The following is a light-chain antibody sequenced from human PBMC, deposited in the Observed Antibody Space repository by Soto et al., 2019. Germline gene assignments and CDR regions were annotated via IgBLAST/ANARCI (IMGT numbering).Light chain of an antibody. J-gene: IGKJ4*01. V-gene: IGKV1-33*01. CDR1: QDISNY. CDR3: QQYDSLPLT. Sequence: DIQMTQSPSSLSASVGDRVTITCQASQDISNYLNWYQQKPGKAPKLLIYDASNLETGVPSRFSGRGSETDFTFTISSLQPEDIATYYCQQYDSLPLTFGGGTKVEIK. CDR2: DAS.